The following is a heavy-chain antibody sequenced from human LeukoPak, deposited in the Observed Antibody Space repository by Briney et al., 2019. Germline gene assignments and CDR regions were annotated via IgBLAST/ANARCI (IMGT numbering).Heavy chain of an antibody. CDR2: INHSGST. J-gene: IGHJ6*03. V-gene: IGHV4-34*01. Sequence: SETLSLTCAVYGGSFSGYYWSWIRQPPGKGLEWIGEINHSGSTNYNPSLKSRVTISVDTSKNQFSLKLSSVTAADTAVYYCARGPMAAAGKAMDVWGKGTTVTVSS. CDR3: ARGPMAAAGKAMDV. D-gene: IGHD6-13*01. CDR1: GGSFSGYY.